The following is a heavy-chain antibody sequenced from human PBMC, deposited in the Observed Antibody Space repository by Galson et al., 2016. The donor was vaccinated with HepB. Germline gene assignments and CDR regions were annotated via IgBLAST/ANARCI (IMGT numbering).Heavy chain of an antibody. V-gene: IGHV3-7*03. CDR2: IYQDGSEK. CDR3: VAWTLSSNV. CDR1: GFTFSYIW. J-gene: IGHJ4*02. D-gene: IGHD3/OR15-3a*01. Sequence: SLRLSCAASGFTFSYIWMSWVRQAPGKGLEWVANIYQDGSEKYYVDSVKGRFTISRDNARNSLYLQMNSLRVEDTAVYYCVAWTLSSNVWGQGTLVTVAS.